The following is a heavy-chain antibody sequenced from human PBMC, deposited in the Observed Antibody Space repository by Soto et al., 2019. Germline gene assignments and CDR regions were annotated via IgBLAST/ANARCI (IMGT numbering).Heavy chain of an antibody. D-gene: IGHD3-22*01. CDR2: ISAYNGNT. CDR3: ARAVQYYDSSGYAD. J-gene: IGHJ4*02. CDR1: GYSFATSG. Sequence: QVKLVQSGTEVKKPGASMKVSCKASGYSFATSGISWVRQAPGQGLEWMGWISAYNGNTNYDQKLEDRIIRTTDTSTSTAYLELRSLRSDDTAVYYCARAVQYYDSSGYADWGQGTLVTVSS. V-gene: IGHV1-18*01.